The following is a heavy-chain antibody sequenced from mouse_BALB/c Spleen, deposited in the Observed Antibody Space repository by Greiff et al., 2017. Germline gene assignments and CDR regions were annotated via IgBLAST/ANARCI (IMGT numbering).Heavy chain of an antibody. Sequence: EVQLQESGPGLVKPSQSLSLTCSVTGYSITSGYYWNWIRQFPGNKLEWMGYISYDGSNNYNPSLKNRISITRDTSKNQFFLKLNSVTTEDTVTYYCARDTDYGLFDYWGQGTTLTVSS. D-gene: IGHD1-2*01. J-gene: IGHJ2*01. V-gene: IGHV3-6*02. CDR2: ISYDGSN. CDR3: ARDTDYGLFDY. CDR1: GYSITSGYY.